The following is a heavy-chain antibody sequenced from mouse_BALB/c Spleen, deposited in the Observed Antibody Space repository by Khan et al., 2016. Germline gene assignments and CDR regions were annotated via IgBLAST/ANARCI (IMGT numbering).Heavy chain of an antibody. D-gene: IGHD2-1*01. J-gene: IGHJ3*01. CDR3: ARIYYVGAY. Sequence: VQLKESGADLVKPGASVKLSCTASGFNIKDTYIHWVKQRPEQALEWIGRIDPANGNTEYDPKFQGKATITADISSNTAYLQLSSLTSEDTAVYYCARIYYVGAYWGQGTLVTVSA. V-gene: IGHV14-3*02. CDR2: IDPANGNT. CDR1: GFNIKDTY.